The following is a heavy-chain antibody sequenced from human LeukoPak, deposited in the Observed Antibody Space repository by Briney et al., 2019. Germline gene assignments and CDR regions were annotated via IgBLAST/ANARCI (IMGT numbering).Heavy chain of an antibody. CDR1: GGTSSSFA. V-gene: IGHV1-69*13. CDR3: ASGNDLFTEYLTWFDP. CDR2: IIPRSATA. D-gene: IGHD3-9*01. Sequence: SVKVSCKASGGTSSSFALIWVRQAPGQGLEWMGGIIPRSATAKYAQRLQGRVTITADESTSTAYMELSSLTSENTAIYYCASGNDLFTEYLTWFDPWGQGTLVTVSS. J-gene: IGHJ5*02.